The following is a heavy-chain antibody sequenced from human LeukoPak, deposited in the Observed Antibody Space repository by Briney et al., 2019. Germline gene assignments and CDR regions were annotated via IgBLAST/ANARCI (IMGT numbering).Heavy chain of an antibody. CDR3: ARVMVSRPWYFDL. V-gene: IGHV4-34*01. CDR2: INHSGST. Sequence: SETLSLTCAVYGGSFSGYYWSWIRQPPGKGLEWVGEINHSGSTNYNPSLKSRVTISVDTSKNQFSRKLSSVTAADTAVYYCARVMVSRPWYFDLWGRGSLVTVSS. CDR1: GGSFSGYY. J-gene: IGHJ2*01. D-gene: IGHD2-8*01.